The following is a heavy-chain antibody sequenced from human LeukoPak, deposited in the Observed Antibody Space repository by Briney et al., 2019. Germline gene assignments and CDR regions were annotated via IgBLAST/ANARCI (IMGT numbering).Heavy chain of an antibody. Sequence: GSSVKVSCKASGGTFSNYAISWVRQAPGQGLEWMGGIIPIFGTANYAQKFLGRVTITTDESTSTAYMELSSLRSEDTAVYYCAGGTSTFGAVIILDYWGQGTRVTVSS. J-gene: IGHJ4*02. CDR3: AGGTSTFGAVIILDY. CDR1: GGTFSNYA. D-gene: IGHD3-3*01. V-gene: IGHV1-69*05. CDR2: IIPIFGTA.